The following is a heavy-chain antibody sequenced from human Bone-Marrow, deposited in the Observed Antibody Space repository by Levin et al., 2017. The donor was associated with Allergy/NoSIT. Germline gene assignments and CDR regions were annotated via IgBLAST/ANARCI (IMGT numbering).Heavy chain of an antibody. V-gene: IGHV4-39*01. CDR3: ARHHDDFLPGYSYYFAY. Sequence: SETLSLTCTVSGGSITSGSYYWGWIRQPPGTGLEWIGSIYYSGSSFYSPSLKSRVTISVDMSKNQFSLNLSSVTAADTAVYYCARHHDDFLPGYSYYFAYWGQGILVTVSS. CDR2: IYYSGSS. CDR1: GGSITSGSYY. D-gene: IGHD3-9*01. J-gene: IGHJ4*02.